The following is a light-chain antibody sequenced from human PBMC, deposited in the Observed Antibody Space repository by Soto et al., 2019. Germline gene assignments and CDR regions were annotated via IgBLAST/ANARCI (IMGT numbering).Light chain of an antibody. J-gene: IGKJ5*01. V-gene: IGKV3D-20*01. Sequence: EIVLTQSPATLSLSPGERATLSCGASQRINSNYLAWYQQKPGLAPRLVIYDTSRRAPCIPDRLTGSGSGTDFTLTISRLEPEDSAIYDCQQYGSSPTFGQGTRLEIK. CDR3: QQYGSSPT. CDR1: QRINSNY. CDR2: DTS.